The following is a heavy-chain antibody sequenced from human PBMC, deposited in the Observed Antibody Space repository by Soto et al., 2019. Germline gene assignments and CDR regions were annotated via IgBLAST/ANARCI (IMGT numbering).Heavy chain of an antibody. CDR1: GFTFSSYA. J-gene: IGHJ6*02. D-gene: IGHD1-1*01. CDR3: AKEIRVSRSWNVYYYYGMDV. CDR2: ISGSGGST. Sequence: GGSLRLSCAASGFTFSSYAMSWVRQAPGKGLEWVSAISGSGGSTYYADSVKGRFTISRDNSKNTLYLQMNSLRAEDTAVYYCAKEIRVSRSWNVYYYYGMDVWGQGTTVTVSS. V-gene: IGHV3-23*01.